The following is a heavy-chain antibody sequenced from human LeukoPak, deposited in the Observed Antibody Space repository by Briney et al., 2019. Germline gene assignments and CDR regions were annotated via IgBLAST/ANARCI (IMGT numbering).Heavy chain of an antibody. J-gene: IGHJ4*02. CDR2: IYPGDSDI. V-gene: IGHV5-51*01. Sequence: GESLKISCKGSGYSFTSYWIGWVRQMPGKGLEWMGIIYPGDSDIRYSPSFQGQVTISADKSISTAYLQWSSLKASDTAMYYCARGGGRTTVTTLPFDYWGQGTLVTVSS. CDR3: ARGGGRTTVTTLPFDY. D-gene: IGHD4-17*01. CDR1: GYSFTSYW.